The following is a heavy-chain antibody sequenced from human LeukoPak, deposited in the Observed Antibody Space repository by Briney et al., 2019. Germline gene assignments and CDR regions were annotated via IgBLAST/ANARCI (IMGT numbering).Heavy chain of an antibody. CDR3: ARGLVGTVRSSWYDFLES. CDR1: GFTVSSNY. D-gene: IGHD6-13*01. V-gene: IGHV3-53*01. CDR2: IYSGGST. Sequence: RTGGSLRLSCAASGFTVSSNYMSWVRQAPGKGLEWVSVIYSGGSTYYADSVKGRFTISRDNSKNTLYLQMNSLRAEDTAVYYCARGLVGTVRSSWYDFLESWGQGTLVTVSS. J-gene: IGHJ5*02.